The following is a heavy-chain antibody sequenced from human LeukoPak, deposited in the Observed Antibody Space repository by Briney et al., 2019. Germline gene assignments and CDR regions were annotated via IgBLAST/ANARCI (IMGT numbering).Heavy chain of an antibody. D-gene: IGHD3-22*01. V-gene: IGHV4-39*01. CDR3: ARYYYDSSGYSSSDY. CDR2: IYYSGST. J-gene: IGHJ4*02. CDR1: GGSISSSSYY. Sequence: SETLPLTCTVSGGSISSSSYYWGWIRQPPGKGLEWIGSIYYSGSTYYNPSLKSRVTISVDTSKNQFSLKLSSVTAADTAVYYCARYYYDSSGYSSSDYWGQGTLVTVSS.